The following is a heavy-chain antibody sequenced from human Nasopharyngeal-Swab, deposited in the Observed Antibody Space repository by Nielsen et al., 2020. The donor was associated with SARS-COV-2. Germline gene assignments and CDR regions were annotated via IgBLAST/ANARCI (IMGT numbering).Heavy chain of an antibody. Sequence: SVKVSCKASGGTFSSYAISWVRQAPGQGLEWMGGIIPIFGTANYAQKFQGRVTITADKSTSTAYMELSSLRSEDTAVYYCAREDYYGSGSHDPLRWFDTWGQGTLVTVSS. V-gene: IGHV1-69*06. CDR1: GGTFSSYA. CDR2: IIPIFGTA. J-gene: IGHJ5*02. D-gene: IGHD3-10*01. CDR3: AREDYYGSGSHDPLRWFDT.